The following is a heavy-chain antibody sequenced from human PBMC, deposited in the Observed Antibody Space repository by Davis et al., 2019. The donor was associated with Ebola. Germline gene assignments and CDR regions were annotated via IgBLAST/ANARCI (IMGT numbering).Heavy chain of an antibody. D-gene: IGHD2-15*01. CDR2: IYYSGST. CDR1: GGSISSGGYS. CDR3: ARGGCSGGSCYSFDY. V-gene: IGHV4-30-4*07. Sequence: SETLSLTCAVSGGSISSGGYSWSWIRQPPGKGLEWIGYIYYSGSTYYNPSLKSRVTISVDTSKNQFSLKLSSVTAADTAVYYCARGGCSGGSCYSFDYWGQGTLVTVSS. J-gene: IGHJ4*02.